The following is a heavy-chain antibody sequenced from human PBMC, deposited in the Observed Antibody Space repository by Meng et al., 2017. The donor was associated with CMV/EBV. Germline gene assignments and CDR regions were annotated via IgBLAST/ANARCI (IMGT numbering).Heavy chain of an antibody. V-gene: IGHV4-34*01. Sequence: SETLSLTCAVYGGSFSGYYWSWTRQPPGKGLEWSGEINHSGSTNYNPSLKIRVTISVNTSKNQFSLKLSSVTAADTAVYYCARAYGNWGQGTLVTVSS. CDR1: GGSFSGYY. J-gene: IGHJ4*02. D-gene: IGHD4-17*01. CDR2: INHSGST. CDR3: ARAYGN.